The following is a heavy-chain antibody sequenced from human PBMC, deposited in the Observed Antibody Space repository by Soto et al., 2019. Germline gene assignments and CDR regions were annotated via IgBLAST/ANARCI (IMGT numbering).Heavy chain of an antibody. D-gene: IGHD2-21*01. V-gene: IGHV3-23*01. CDR2: ISTSGGTT. CDR3: ATGTSEPEH. J-gene: IGHJ1*01. CDR1: GFTFSNFD. Sequence: EVQLLESGGGLVQPGGSLRLSCAASGFTFSNFDMSWVRQAPGKGLEWVSGISTSGGTTYYADSVKGSSTSSRDNTKNTLYLQMPRLSADDTAVYYCATGTSEPEHRGHGTLVIGSS.